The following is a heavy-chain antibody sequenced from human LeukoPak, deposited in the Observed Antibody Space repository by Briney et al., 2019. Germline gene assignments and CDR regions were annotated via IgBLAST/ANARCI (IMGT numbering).Heavy chain of an antibody. CDR2: IWYDGSNK. V-gene: IGHV3-33*06. J-gene: IGHJ4*02. Sequence: PGGSLRLSCAASGFTFSSYGMHWVRQAPGKGLEWVAVIWYDGSNKYYADSVKGRFTISRDNSKNTLYLQMNSLRAEDTAVYYCAKEAIQLWPIFDYWGQGTLSPSPQ. D-gene: IGHD5-18*01. CDR3: AKEAIQLWPIFDY. CDR1: GFTFSSYG.